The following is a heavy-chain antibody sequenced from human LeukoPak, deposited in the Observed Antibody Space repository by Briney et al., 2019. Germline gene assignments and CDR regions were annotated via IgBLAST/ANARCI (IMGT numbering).Heavy chain of an antibody. Sequence: GGSLRLSCAASGFTFSSYWMSWVRQSPGQGLGWVANIKPVGREKYFMDSVKGRFTISRDNAKNTLYLEMNSLRAEDTPESFCGRKRLYSGSGSTYPYNDYWGQGTLVTVSS. CDR3: GRKRLYSGSGSTYPYNDY. J-gene: IGHJ4*02. CDR2: IKPVGREK. CDR1: GFTFSSYW. V-gene: IGHV3-7*01. D-gene: IGHD3-10*01.